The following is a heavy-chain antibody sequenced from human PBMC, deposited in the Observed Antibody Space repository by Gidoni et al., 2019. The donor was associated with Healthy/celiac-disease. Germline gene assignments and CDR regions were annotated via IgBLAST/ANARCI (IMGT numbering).Heavy chain of an antibody. CDR2: INPNSGGT. V-gene: IGHV1-2*02. CDR1: GYTFTGYY. CDR3: ARGIWFGELLSGLDY. Sequence: QVQLVQSGAEVQKPGASVQVSCQASGYTFTGYYMHWVRQAPGQGLEWMGWINPNSGGTNYAQKFQGRVTMTRDTSISTAYMELSRLRSDDTAVYYCARGIWFGELLSGLDYWGQGTLVTVSS. J-gene: IGHJ4*02. D-gene: IGHD3-10*01.